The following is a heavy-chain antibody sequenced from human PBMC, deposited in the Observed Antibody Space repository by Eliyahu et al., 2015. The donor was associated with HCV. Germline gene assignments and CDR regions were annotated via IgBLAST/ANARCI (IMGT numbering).Heavy chain of an antibody. CDR2: IIPMFGKP. V-gene: IGHV1-69*01. CDR3: AREGGDYCSVGNCFLLY. Sequence: QVQLVQSGAEVKKPGSSVKVSCKASGGIFXRYSISWVRQAPGQGLEWMGGIIPMFGKPNYAQKFQGRVTITADXSTSTAYMELSSLRSEDTAVYYCAREGGDYCSVGNCFLLYWGQGTLVTVSS. CDR1: GGIFXRYS. D-gene: IGHD2-15*01. J-gene: IGHJ4*02.